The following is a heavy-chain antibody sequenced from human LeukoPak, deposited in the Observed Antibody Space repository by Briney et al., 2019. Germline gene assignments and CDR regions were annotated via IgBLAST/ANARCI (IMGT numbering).Heavy chain of an antibody. Sequence: SVKVSCKASGGTFSSYAISWVRQAPGQGLEWMGRIIPIFGTANYAQKFQGRVTITTDESTSTAYLELSSLRSEDTAVYYCARDPSYGRQWLGNWFDPWGQGTLVTVSS. CDR2: IIPIFGTA. CDR3: ARDPSYGRQWLGNWFDP. V-gene: IGHV1-69*05. D-gene: IGHD6-19*01. CDR1: GGTFSSYA. J-gene: IGHJ5*02.